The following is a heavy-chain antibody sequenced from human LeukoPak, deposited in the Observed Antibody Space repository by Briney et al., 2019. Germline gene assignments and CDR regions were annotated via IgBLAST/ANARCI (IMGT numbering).Heavy chain of an antibody. D-gene: IGHD6-19*01. CDR3: AKAKAGTGYMDV. CDR1: GFTFSSYG. J-gene: IGHJ6*03. Sequence: GGSLRLSCAASGFTFSSYGMHWVRQAPGKGLEWVAVISYDGSNKYYADSVKGRFTISRDNSKNTLYLQMNSLRAEDTAVYYCAKAKAGTGYMDVWGKGTTVTVSS. CDR2: ISYDGSNK. V-gene: IGHV3-30*18.